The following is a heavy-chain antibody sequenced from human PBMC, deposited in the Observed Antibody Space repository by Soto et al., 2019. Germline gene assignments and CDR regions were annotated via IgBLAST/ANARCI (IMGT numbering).Heavy chain of an antibody. CDR3: ARRLYTAAAGYYYGMDV. V-gene: IGHV5-10-1*01. CDR1: GYSFTSYW. Sequence: ESLKISCQGSGYSFTSYWISWVRQMPGKGLEWMGRIDPSDSYTNYSPSFQGHVTISADKSISTAYLQWSSLKASDTAMYYCARRLYTAAAGYYYGMDVWGQGTTVTVSS. CDR2: IDPSDSYT. D-gene: IGHD6-13*01. J-gene: IGHJ6*02.